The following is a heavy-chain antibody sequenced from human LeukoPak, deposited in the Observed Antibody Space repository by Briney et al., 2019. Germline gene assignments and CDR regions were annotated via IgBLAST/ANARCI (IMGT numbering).Heavy chain of an antibody. CDR1: GYTFTGYY. CDR3: ARGHGSSPSFDY. CDR2: INPDSGGT. Sequence: ASVKVSCKTSGYTFTGYYIYWVRQAPGQGLEWMGWINPDSGGTNHAQKFQGRVTMTSDTSISTAYMELSSLISDDTAPYYCARGHGSSPSFDYWGQGVLVTVSS. V-gene: IGHV1-2*02. D-gene: IGHD6-6*01. J-gene: IGHJ4*02.